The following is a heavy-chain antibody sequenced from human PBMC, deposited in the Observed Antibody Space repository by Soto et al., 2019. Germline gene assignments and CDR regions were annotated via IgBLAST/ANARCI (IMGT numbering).Heavy chain of an antibody. J-gene: IGHJ4*02. CDR3: VRGNGYTYGPFDN. CDR1: GFSFESYG. V-gene: IGHV3-33*01. CDR2: IWFDGSDR. D-gene: IGHD5-18*01. Sequence: PGGSLRLSCAASGFSFESYGMHWVRQAPGKGLGWVAAIWFDGSDRKYVDYVKGRFTISRDNSKNTVFLQMTSLSAEDTAVYYCVRGNGYTYGPFDNWGQGTLVTVSS.